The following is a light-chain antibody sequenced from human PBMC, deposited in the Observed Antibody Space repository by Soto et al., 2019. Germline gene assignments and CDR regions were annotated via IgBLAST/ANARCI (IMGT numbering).Light chain of an antibody. CDR2: DNV. Sequence: QSVLTQPPSVSAAPGQKVTISCSGSSSNIGSNYVSWYQQLPGTAPKVVIYDNVNRPSGIPDRISGSKSGTSATLAITGRQTGDEADYYCATWNRSLSAVVFGGGTKLTVL. CDR1: SSNIGSNY. V-gene: IGLV1-51*01. J-gene: IGLJ3*02. CDR3: ATWNRSLSAVV.